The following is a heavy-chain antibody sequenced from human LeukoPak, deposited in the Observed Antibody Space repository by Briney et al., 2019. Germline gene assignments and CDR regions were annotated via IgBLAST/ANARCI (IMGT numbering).Heavy chain of an antibody. J-gene: IGHJ4*02. CDR2: INWNGGST. V-gene: IGHV3-20*04. D-gene: IGHD3-10*01. CDR1: GFPFDDYG. CDR3: ASAGLTYGSGSYFVY. Sequence: PGGSLRLSCAASGFPFDDYGMTWVRQAPGKGLEWVSGINWNGGSTVYADSVKGRFTISRDNAKNSLYLQMNSLRAEDTALYYCASAGLTYGSGSYFVYWGQGTLVTVSS.